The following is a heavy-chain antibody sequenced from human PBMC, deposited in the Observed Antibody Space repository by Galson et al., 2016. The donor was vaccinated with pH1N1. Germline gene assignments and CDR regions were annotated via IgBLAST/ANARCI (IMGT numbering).Heavy chain of an antibody. CDR2: ISWNSGSI. CDR1: GFTFSNFA. Sequence: SLRLSCAGSGFTFSNFALSWVRQAPGKGLEWVSGISWNSGSIGYADSVKGRFTISRDNAKNSLYLQMNSLRAEDTAVYYCARERAGAFHLWGQGTMVIVSS. CDR3: ARERAGAFHL. J-gene: IGHJ3*01. V-gene: IGHV3-20*04.